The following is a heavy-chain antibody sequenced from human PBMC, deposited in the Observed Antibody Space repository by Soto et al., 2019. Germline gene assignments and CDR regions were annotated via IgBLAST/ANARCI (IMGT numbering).Heavy chain of an antibody. CDR2: IYYSGST. CDR3: ASGRGVRGVIGFDP. D-gene: IGHD3-10*01. CDR1: GGSISSGDYY. V-gene: IGHV4-30-4*01. Sequence: SETLSLTCTVSGGSISSGDYYWSWIRQPPGKGLEWIGYIYYSGSTYYNPSLKSRVTISVDTSKNQFSLKLSSVTAADTAVYYCASGRGVRGVIGFDPWGQGTLVTVSS. J-gene: IGHJ5*02.